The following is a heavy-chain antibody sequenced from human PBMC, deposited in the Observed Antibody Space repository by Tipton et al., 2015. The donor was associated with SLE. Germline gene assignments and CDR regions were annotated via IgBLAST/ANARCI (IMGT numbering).Heavy chain of an antibody. CDR1: GFTFSTYTM. V-gene: IGHV4-4*02. D-gene: IGHD6-6*01. Sequence: SLRLSCAASGFTFSTYTMTWVRHPPGKGLEWIGEIYHSGSNNYSPSLKSRVHISVDKSKNQFSLKLSSVTAADTAIYYCARGLRSSPLWYFDLWGRGTLVTVSS. CDR2: IYHSGSN. J-gene: IGHJ2*01. CDR3: ARGLRSSPLWYFDL.